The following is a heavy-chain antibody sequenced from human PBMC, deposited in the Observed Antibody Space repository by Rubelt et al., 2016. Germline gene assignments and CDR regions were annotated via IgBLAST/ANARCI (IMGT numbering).Heavy chain of an antibody. V-gene: IGHV4-34*01. D-gene: IGHD6-19*01. CDR1: GGSFSGYY. CDR3: ASGSAEWLRDAFDI. CDR2: LNHSGST. Sequence: QVQLQQWGAGLLKPSETLSLTCAVYGGSFSGYYWSWIRQPPGKGLEWIGELNHSGSTNYNPSLKSRVTKSGDTSKNQFSLEPGSGSGAYTAVYYCASGSAEWLRDAFDIWGQGTMVTVSS. J-gene: IGHJ3*02.